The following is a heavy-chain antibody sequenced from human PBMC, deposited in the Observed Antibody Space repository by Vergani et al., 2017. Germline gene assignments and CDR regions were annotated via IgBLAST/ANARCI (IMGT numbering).Heavy chain of an antibody. D-gene: IGHD3-3*01. V-gene: IGHV3-64*01. CDR2: ISSNGGST. CDR1: GFTFSSYA. CDR3: ARGGDFWSGYEKFDY. J-gene: IGHJ4*02. Sequence: EVQLVESGGGLVQPGGSLRLSCAASGFTFSSYAMHWVRQAPGKGLEYVSAISSNGGSTYYANSVKGRFTISRDNAKNSLYLQMNSLRAEDTAVYYCARGGDFWSGYEKFDYWGQGTLVTVSS.